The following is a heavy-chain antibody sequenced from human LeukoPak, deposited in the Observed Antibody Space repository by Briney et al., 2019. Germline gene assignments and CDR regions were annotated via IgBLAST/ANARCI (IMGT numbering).Heavy chain of an antibody. V-gene: IGHV3-72*01. CDR1: GFTFSDHY. CDR2: TKNKANRYTT. Sequence: PGGSLRLSCAASGFTFSDHYMDWVRQAPGKGVEWVGRTKNKANRYTTLYAAAVIGSFTISRDDSKNSLNLQMNSLKTEDMAVYYCASGTLRGICGDYYYFESLGQGTLVTVSS. CDR3: ASGTLRGICGDYYYFES. D-gene: IGHD4-17*01. J-gene: IGHJ4*02.